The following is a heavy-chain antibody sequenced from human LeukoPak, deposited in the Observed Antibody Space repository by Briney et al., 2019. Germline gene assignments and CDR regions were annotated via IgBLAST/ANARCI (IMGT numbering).Heavy chain of an antibody. J-gene: IGHJ4*02. Sequence: GGSLRLACAASGFTLSSYAMTWVRQAPGRGLEWVSGVDGGGGGTYYADSVKGRFTISRDNSKDTLYLQMNGLRAEDTAVYFCAKQSAGSAAWYSLHYDFWGQGTLVTVSS. CDR3: AKQSAGSAAWYSLHYDF. V-gene: IGHV3-23*01. D-gene: IGHD6-13*01. CDR1: GFTLSSYA. CDR2: VDGGGGGT.